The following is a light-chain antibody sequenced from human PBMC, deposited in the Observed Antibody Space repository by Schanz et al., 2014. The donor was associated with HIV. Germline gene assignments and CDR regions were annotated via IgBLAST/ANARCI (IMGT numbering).Light chain of an antibody. CDR3: QSYDSSLSSVV. Sequence: QSVLTQPPSASGTPGQRVTMSCSGSSSNIGSNYVHWYQQVPGTAPKLLIYRNNRRPSGVPDRFSGSKSGTSASLAITGLQADDEAHYYCQSYDSSLSSVVFGGGTQLTVL. J-gene: IGLJ3*02. CDR2: RNN. CDR1: SSNIGSNY. V-gene: IGLV1-47*01.